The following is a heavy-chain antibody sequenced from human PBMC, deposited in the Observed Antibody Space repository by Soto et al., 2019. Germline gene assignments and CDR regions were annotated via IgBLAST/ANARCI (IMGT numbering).Heavy chain of an antibody. J-gene: IGHJ4*02. D-gene: IGHD2-8*01. CDR2: ISYDGSNK. Sequence: GGSQRLTCAASGFTFSSYAMHWVRQAPGKGLEWVAVISYDGSNKYYADSVKGRFTISRDNSKNTLYLQMNSLRAEDTAVYYCVRDRQNGYFDYWGQGTLVTVYS. V-gene: IGHV3-30-3*01. CDR3: VRDRQNGYFDY. CDR1: GFTFSSYA.